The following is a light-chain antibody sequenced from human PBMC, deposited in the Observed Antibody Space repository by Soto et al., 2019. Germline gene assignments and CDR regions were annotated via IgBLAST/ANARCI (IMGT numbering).Light chain of an antibody. V-gene: IGLV2-14*01. J-gene: IGLJ2*01. CDR3: SSYTSSSTLVV. CDR1: SSDVGGYNY. CDR2: EVS. Sequence: QSVLTQPASVSGSPGQSITISCTGTSSDVGGYNYVSWYQQHPGKAPKLMIYEVSNRPSGVSNRFSGSKSGNTAPLTISVLQAEDEADYYCSSYTSSSTLVVFGGGTKLTVL.